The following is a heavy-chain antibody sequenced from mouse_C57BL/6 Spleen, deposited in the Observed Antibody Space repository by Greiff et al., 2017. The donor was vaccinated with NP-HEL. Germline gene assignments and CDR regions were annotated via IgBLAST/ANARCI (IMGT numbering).Heavy chain of an antibody. CDR2: IYPRSGNT. CDR3: AGRGWLSSWYFDV. CDR1: GYTFTSYG. Sequence: QVQLKESGAELARPGASVKLSCKASGYTFTSYGISWVKQRTGQGLEWIGEIYPRSGNTYYNEKFKGKATLTADKSSSTAYMELRSLTSEDSAVYFRAGRGWLSSWYFDVWGTGTTVTVSS. J-gene: IGHJ1*03. D-gene: IGHD2-3*01. V-gene: IGHV1-81*01.